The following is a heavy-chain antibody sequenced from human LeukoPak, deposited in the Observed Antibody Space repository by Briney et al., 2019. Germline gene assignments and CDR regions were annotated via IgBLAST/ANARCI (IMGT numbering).Heavy chain of an antibody. CDR2: INPGGGST. V-gene: IGHV1-46*03. CDR1: GYTFTGYY. D-gene: IGHD3-10*01. CDR3: ARNADSGFEY. J-gene: IGHJ4*02. Sequence: GASVKVSCKASGYTFTGYYMHWVRQAPGQGLEWMGFINPGGGSTSYAQKFQGRVTMTRVTSTSTIYLELSSLRSEDTAVYDCARNADSGFEYWGQGTLVTVSS.